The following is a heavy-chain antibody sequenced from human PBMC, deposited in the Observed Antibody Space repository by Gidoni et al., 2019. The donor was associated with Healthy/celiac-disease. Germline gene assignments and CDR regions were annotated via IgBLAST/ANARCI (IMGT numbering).Heavy chain of an antibody. Sequence: ELQLVASGGGLVKPGSFLLLSCAASVFTFSNAWMSWVRQAPGKGLEWVGRIKSKTDGGTTDYAAPVKGRFTISRDDSKNTLYLQMSSLKTEDTAVYYCTTDYGGNSDFDYWGQGTLVTVSS. CDR2: IKSKTDGGTT. CDR1: VFTFSNAW. V-gene: IGHV3-15*01. J-gene: IGHJ4*02. CDR3: TTDYGGNSDFDY. D-gene: IGHD4-17*01.